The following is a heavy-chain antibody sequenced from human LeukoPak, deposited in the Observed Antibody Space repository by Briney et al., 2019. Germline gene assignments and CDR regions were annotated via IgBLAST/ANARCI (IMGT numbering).Heavy chain of an antibody. CDR1: GFTFDDYA. J-gene: IGHJ4*02. CDR2: ISGDGGTT. CDR3: AKDIRTGTTFSTLFDY. V-gene: IGHV3-43*02. D-gene: IGHD1-1*01. Sequence: GGSLRLSCAASGFTFDDYAMHWVRQAPGKGLEWVSLISGDGGTTSYADSVKGRFTISRDNSKNSLYLQMNSLRTEDTALYYCAKDIRTGTTFSTLFDYWGQGTLVTVSS.